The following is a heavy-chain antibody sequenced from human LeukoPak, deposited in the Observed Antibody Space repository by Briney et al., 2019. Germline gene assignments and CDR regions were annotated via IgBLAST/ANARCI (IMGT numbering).Heavy chain of an antibody. CDR3: ARERGYRDTAIGY. J-gene: IGHJ4*02. D-gene: IGHD5-18*01. V-gene: IGHV3-33*01. CDR1: GFTFSSYG. Sequence: GGSLRLSCAASGFTFSSYGMHWVREAPGKGLEGVAVIWYDGSNKYYADSVKGRFTISRDNSKHTLYLQMNSLRAEDTAVYYCARERGYRDTAIGYWGQGTLVTVSS. CDR2: IWYDGSNK.